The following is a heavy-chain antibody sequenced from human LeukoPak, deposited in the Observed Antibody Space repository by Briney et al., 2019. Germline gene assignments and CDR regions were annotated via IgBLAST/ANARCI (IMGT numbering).Heavy chain of an antibody. Sequence: ASVKVSCKASGYTFTGSYMDWVRQAPGQGLEWMGRINPNSGGTNYAQKFQGRVTMIRDTSITTAYMELSRLRSDDTAVYYCASGYSSSSGFDYWGQGTLVTVSS. CDR2: INPNSGGT. D-gene: IGHD6-6*01. CDR1: GYTFTGSY. V-gene: IGHV1-2*06. J-gene: IGHJ4*02. CDR3: ASGYSSSSGFDY.